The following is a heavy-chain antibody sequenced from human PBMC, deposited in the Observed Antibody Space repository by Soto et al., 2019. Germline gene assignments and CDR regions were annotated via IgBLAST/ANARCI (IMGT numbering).Heavy chain of an antibody. V-gene: IGHV3-33*01. CDR3: ARDGGWLGELPYDY. Sequence: QVQLVESGGGVVQPGRSLRLSCAASGFTFSSYGMHWVRQAPGKGLEWVAVVWYDGSNKYYADSVKGRFTISRDNSKNTLYLQMNSLRAEDTAVYYCARDGGWLGELPYDYWGQGTLVTVSS. CDR2: VWYDGSNK. J-gene: IGHJ4*02. D-gene: IGHD3-10*01. CDR1: GFTFSSYG.